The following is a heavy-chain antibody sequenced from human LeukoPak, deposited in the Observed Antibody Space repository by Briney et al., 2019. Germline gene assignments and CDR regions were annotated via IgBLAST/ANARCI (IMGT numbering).Heavy chain of an antibody. D-gene: IGHD2-2*01. CDR2: IYPGDSDT. Sequence: GESLKISCKGSGYSFTSYWISWVRQMPGKGLEWMGIIYPGDSDTRYSPSFQGQVTISADKSISTAYLQWSSLKASDTAMYYCARQKTPICSSTSCWDYWGQGTLVTVSS. J-gene: IGHJ4*02. CDR1: GYSFTSYW. CDR3: ARQKTPICSSTSCWDY. V-gene: IGHV5-51*01.